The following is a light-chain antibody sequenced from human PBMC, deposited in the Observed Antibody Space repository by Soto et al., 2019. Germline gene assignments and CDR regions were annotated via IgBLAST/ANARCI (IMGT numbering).Light chain of an antibody. J-gene: IGKJ1*01. Sequence: IMLTQCPGRLELSPRGIATLSCRASQSISSTQLVWYQQKPGQAPTLLIFGASSRATGIPDRFSGSGSGTDFTITISGLQPEDFAVYYCQQYGTSPGTFGQGTKVDIK. V-gene: IGKV3-20*01. CDR1: QSISSTQ. CDR3: QQYGTSPGT. CDR2: GAS.